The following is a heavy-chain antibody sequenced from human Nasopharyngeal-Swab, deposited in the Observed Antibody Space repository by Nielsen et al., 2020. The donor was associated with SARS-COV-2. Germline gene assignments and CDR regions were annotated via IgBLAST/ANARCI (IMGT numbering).Heavy chain of an antibody. Sequence: GGSLRLSCKGSGYSFTSYWIGWVRQMPGKGLERMGIIYPGDSDTRYSPSFQGQVTISADKSISTAYLQWSSLKASDTAMYYCARHGTQGPYQAGAFDIWGQGTMVTVSS. CDR2: IYPGDSDT. CDR1: GYSFTSYW. V-gene: IGHV5-51*01. CDR3: ARHGTQGPYQAGAFDI. D-gene: IGHD1-26*01. J-gene: IGHJ3*02.